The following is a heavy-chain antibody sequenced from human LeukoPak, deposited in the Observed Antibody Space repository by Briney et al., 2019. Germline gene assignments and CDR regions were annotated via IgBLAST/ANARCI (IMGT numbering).Heavy chain of an antibody. J-gene: IGHJ5*02. Sequence: PSETLSLTCTVSGGSISSGGYYWSWIRQHPGKGLEWIGRFYTSGSTNYNPSLKSRVTISVDTSKNQFSLKLSSVTAADTAVYYCAREVIAAHNWFDPWGQGTLVTVSS. V-gene: IGHV4-61*02. D-gene: IGHD6-6*01. CDR1: GGSISSGGYY. CDR3: AREVIAAHNWFDP. CDR2: FYTSGST.